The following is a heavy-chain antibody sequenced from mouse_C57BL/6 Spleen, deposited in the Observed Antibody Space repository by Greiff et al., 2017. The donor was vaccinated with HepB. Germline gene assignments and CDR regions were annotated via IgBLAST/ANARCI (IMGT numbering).Heavy chain of an antibody. V-gene: IGHV1-82*01. D-gene: IGHD1-1*01. CDR1: GYAFSSSW. J-gene: IGHJ3*01. CDR2: IYPGDGDT. Sequence: VHLVESGPELVKPGASVKISCKASGYAFSSSWMNWVKQRPGKGLEWIGRIYPGDGDTNYNGKFKGKATLTADKSSSTAYMQLSSLTSEDSAVYFCEGYGSRFAYWGQGTLVTVSA. CDR3: EGYGSRFAY.